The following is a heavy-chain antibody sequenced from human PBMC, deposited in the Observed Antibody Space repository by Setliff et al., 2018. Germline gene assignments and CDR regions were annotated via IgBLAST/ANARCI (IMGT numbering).Heavy chain of an antibody. Sequence: VQVSCKASGYTFSSYAMNWVRQAPGQGLEWMGWINTNTGNPTYAQGFTGRFVFSLDTSVSTTYLQISSLKAEDTAVYYCARGEYTSLPSGVYYHMDVRGKGTTVTVSS. CDR3: ARGEYTSLPSGVYYHMDV. CDR2: INTNTGNP. V-gene: IGHV7-4-1*02. CDR1: GYTFSSYA. D-gene: IGHD6-6*01. J-gene: IGHJ6*03.